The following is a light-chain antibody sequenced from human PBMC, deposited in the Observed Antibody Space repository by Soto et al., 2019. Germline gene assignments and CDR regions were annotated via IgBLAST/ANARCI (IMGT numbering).Light chain of an antibody. CDR1: QSVTSSY. V-gene: IGKV3-20*01. Sequence: EIVLTQSPGTLSLSPGERATLSCRASQSVTSSYLAWYQQKPGQAPRLLIYAASSRATGIPDRFSGSGSGTDFTLTISRLEPEDFAVYYCPHYGYSPTLGGGTKVDIK. J-gene: IGKJ4*01. CDR2: AAS. CDR3: PHYGYSPT.